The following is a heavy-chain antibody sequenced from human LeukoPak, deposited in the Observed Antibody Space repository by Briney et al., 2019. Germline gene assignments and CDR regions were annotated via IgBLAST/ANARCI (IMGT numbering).Heavy chain of an antibody. Sequence: GASVKVSCKASVGTCSSYAISWVRQAPGQGLEWMGGIIPIFSTANYAQKFQGRVTITADRSTSTAYMELSSLRSEDTAVYYCAIDREKIQLWSNNFDYWGQGTLVTVSS. CDR2: IIPIFSTA. CDR1: VGTCSSYA. D-gene: IGHD5-18*01. CDR3: AIDREKIQLWSNNFDY. V-gene: IGHV1-69*06. J-gene: IGHJ4*02.